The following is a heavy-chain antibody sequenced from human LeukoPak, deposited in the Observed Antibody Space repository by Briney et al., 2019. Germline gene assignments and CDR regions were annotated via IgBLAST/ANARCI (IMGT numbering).Heavy chain of an antibody. CDR1: GYTFTGYY. CDR3: ARDPSVDYDSSGYFRY. Sequence: GASVKVSCKTSGYTFTGYYMHWVRQAPGQGLEWMAWINPNSGGTNSAQKFQGRVTMTTDTSTSTAYMELRSLRSDDTAVYYCARDPSVDYDSSGYFRYWGQGTLVTVSS. D-gene: IGHD3-22*01. CDR2: INPNSGGT. V-gene: IGHV1-2*02. J-gene: IGHJ4*02.